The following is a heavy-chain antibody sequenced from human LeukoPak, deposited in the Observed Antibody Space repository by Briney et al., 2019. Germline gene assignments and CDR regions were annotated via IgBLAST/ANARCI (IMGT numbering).Heavy chain of an antibody. CDR1: GFTFSSYS. CDR2: ISSTSTYI. D-gene: IGHD2-2*01. J-gene: IGHJ3*02. Sequence: PGGSLRLSCAASGFTFSSYSVNWVRQAPGKGLEWVSFISSTSTYIYYADSVKGRFTISRDNAKNSLYLQMNSLRAEDTAVYYCAREGVPAAFDIWGQGTMVTVSS. CDR3: AREGVPAAFDI. V-gene: IGHV3-21*01.